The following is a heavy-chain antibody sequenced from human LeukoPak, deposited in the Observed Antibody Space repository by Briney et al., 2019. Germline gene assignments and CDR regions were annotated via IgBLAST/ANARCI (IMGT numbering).Heavy chain of an antibody. D-gene: IGHD3-22*01. J-gene: IGHJ4*02. CDR2: INHSGST. V-gene: IGHV4-34*01. CDR1: GGSFSGYY. Sequence: SETLSLTCAVYGGSFSGYYWSWIRQPPGKGLEWIGEINHSGSTNYNPSLKSRVTISVDTSKNQFSLKLSSVTAADTAVYYCVRLIPYYYDSSGRIDYWGQGTLVTVSS. CDR3: VRLIPYYYDSSGRIDY.